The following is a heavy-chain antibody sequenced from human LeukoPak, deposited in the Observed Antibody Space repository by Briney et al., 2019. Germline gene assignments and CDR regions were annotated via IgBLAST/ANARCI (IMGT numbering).Heavy chain of an antibody. D-gene: IGHD3-22*01. Sequence: GESLRLSCAASGFTFSTYSMNWVRQAPGKALEWVSSISSSSSSIYYADSVKGRFTISRDNAKNSLYLQMNSLRAEDTAVYYCARGPGRTTYYYDSSGYPFDYWGQGTLVTVSS. CDR3: ARGPGRTTYYYDSSGYPFDY. CDR1: GFTFSTYS. V-gene: IGHV3-21*01. CDR2: ISSSSSSI. J-gene: IGHJ4*02.